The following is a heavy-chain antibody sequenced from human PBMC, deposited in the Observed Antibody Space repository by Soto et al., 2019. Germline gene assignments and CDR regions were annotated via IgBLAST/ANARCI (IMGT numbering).Heavy chain of an antibody. CDR3: ARRAIYLTYFDY. CDR2: TRNKANSYTT. Sequence: GGSLRLSCAASGFTFSDHYMDWVRQAPGKGLEWVGCTRNKANSYTTEYAASVKGRFTISRDDSKNSLYLQMNSLKTEDTAVYYCARRAIYLTYFDYWGQGTLVTVSS. D-gene: IGHD1-26*01. J-gene: IGHJ4*02. CDR1: GFTFSDHY. V-gene: IGHV3-72*01.